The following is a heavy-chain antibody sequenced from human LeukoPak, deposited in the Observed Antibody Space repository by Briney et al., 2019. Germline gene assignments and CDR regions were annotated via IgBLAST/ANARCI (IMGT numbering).Heavy chain of an antibody. Sequence: GGSLRLSCAASGFTFSSYAMSWVRQAPGKGLEWVSVISGSGGSTYYADSVKGRFTISRDDSKNALYLQMNSLRAEDTAVYYCAKCHSGNYYYGMDVWGQGTTVTVFS. CDR3: AKCHSGNYYYGMDV. V-gene: IGHV3-23*01. D-gene: IGHD1-26*01. J-gene: IGHJ6*02. CDR1: GFTFSSYA. CDR2: ISGSGGST.